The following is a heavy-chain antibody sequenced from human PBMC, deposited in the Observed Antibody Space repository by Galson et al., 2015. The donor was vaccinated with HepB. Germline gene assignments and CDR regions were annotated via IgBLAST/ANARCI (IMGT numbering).Heavy chain of an antibody. D-gene: IGHD6-19*01. J-gene: IGHJ4*02. CDR3: AKRDSSGSYYFHY. CDR2: IGSGGYI. V-gene: IGHV3-23*01. CDR1: GFTFSSYG. Sequence: SLRLSCAASGFTFSSYGMSWVRQAPGKGLEWVSSIGSGGYIFYADSVKGRFTISRDNSKNTLYLQMNSLRAEDTAVYYCAKRDSSGSYYFHYWGQGTLVTVSS.